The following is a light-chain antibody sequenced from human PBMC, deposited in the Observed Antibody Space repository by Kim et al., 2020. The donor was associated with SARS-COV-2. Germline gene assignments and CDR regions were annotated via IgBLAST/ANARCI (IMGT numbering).Light chain of an antibody. CDR2: KAV. CDR3: QQDYAYPYT. CDR1: QSISNW. J-gene: IGKJ2*01. V-gene: IGKV1-5*03. Sequence: DIQMTQSPSIVSASVGDRVTLTCRASQSISNWLVWYQQKPGKAPKLLISKAVTLESGVPSRFSGSGAGTEYTLTISSLHPDDFATYYFQQDYAYPYTFGQGTKLEI.